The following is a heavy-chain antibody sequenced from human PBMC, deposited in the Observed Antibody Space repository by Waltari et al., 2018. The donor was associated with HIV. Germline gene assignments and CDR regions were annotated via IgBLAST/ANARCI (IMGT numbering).Heavy chain of an antibody. CDR2: MYTGGTT. D-gene: IGHD1-1*01. J-gene: IGHJ4*02. V-gene: IGHV3-66*01. CDR3: ATDDFLTY. CDR1: GFNVSANY. Sequence: EVQLVESGGGLVQPGGSLRLSCAVSGFNVSANYMSWVRQAPGKGLEWVSLMYTGGTTNYADSVKGRVTISRDNSKNTVFLQMNNLRAEDTAVYYCATDDFLTYWGQGTLVTVSS.